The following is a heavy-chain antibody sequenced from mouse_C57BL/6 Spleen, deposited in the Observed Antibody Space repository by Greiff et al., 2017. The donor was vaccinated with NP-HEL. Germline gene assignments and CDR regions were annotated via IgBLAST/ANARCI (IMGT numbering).Heavy chain of an antibody. CDR2: IYPGDGDT. J-gene: IGHJ2*01. CDR1: GYAFSSYW. Sequence: VQLQQSGAELVKPGASVKISCKASGYAFSSYWMNWVKQRPGKGLEWIGQIYPGDGDTNYNGKFKGKATLTADKSSSTAYMQLSSLTSVESAVDFCARGGITTVVATGDYWGQGTTLTVSS. CDR3: ARGGITTVVATGDY. V-gene: IGHV1-80*01. D-gene: IGHD1-1*01.